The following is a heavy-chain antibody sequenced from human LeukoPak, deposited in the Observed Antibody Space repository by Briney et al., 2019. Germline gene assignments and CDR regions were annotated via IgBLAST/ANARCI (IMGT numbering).Heavy chain of an antibody. CDR2: IKQDGSEK. D-gene: IGHD1-7*01. CDR1: GFTLSKHW. V-gene: IGHV3-7*01. Sequence: GGSLRLSCAASGFTLSKHWMTWVRQAPGKGLECVAIIKQDGSEKYYVNSVKGRFTISRDNAKNSLYLQMNSLRVEDTAVYYCASTGGITGTPDLDYWGQGTLVTVSS. CDR3: ASTGGITGTPDLDY. J-gene: IGHJ4*02.